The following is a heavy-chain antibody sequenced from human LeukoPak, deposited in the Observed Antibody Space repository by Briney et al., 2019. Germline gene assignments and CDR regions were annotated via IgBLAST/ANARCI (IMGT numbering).Heavy chain of an antibody. CDR1: GGFISSYY. CDR3: AELGITMIGGV. J-gene: IGHJ6*04. Sequence: SETLSLTCTVSGGFISSYYWSWIRQPPGKGLEWIGSIYYSGSTYYNPSLKSRVTISVDTSKNQFSLKLSSVTAADTAVYYCAELGITMIGGVWGKGTTVTISS. V-gene: IGHV4-59*04. D-gene: IGHD3-10*02. CDR2: IYYSGST.